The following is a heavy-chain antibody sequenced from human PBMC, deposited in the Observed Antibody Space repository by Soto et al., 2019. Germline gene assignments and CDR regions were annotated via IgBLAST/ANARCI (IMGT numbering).Heavy chain of an antibody. V-gene: IGHV4-30-2*01. Sequence: SGTLSLTCAVSCCSIRSGCYSWSWIRQPPGKGLEWIGYIYDSGSTYYNPSLKSRVTISVDRSKNQFSLKLSSVTAADTAVYYCARRYGPGFDYWGQGTLVTVSS. CDR1: CCSIRSGCYS. D-gene: IGHD4-17*01. CDR3: ARRYGPGFDY. CDR2: IYDSGST. J-gene: IGHJ4*02.